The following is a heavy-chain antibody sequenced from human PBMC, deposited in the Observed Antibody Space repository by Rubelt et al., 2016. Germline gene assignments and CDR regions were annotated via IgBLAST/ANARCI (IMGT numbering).Heavy chain of an antibody. V-gene: IGHV1-58*02. J-gene: IGHJ5*02. CDR1: GFTFTSSA. Sequence: QMQLVQSGPEVKKPGTSVKVSCKASGFTFTSSAMQWVRQARGQRLEWIGWIVVGSGNTIYAQRFQGRVPMTTDTSTGTAYMELRSLRSDDTAVYYCARVSCTSSRCYEGSDLWGQGTLLSVSS. D-gene: IGHD2-2*01. CDR3: ARVSCTSSRCYEGSDL. CDR2: IVVGSGNT.